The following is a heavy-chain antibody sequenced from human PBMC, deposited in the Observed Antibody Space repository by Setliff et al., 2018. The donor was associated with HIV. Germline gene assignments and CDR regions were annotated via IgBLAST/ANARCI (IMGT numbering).Heavy chain of an antibody. J-gene: IGHJ4*02. CDR2: IRYDGSNK. CDR3: AKVMTLWFGASDS. CDR1: AFIFSSYG. Sequence: GGSLRLSCEASAFIFSSYGMHWVRQAPGKGLEWIAFIRYDGSNKYYADSVKGRFTVSRDNANNLLFLQMNNLRDEDTAVYYCAKVMTLWFGASDSWGQGTRVTVSS. V-gene: IGHV3-30*02. D-gene: IGHD3-10*01.